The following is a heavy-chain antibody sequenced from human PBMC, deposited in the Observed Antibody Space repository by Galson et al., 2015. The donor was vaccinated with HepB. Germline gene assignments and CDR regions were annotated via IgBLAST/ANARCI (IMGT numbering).Heavy chain of an antibody. CDR1: GFTFRSFP. Sequence: SLRLSCAASGFTFRSFPMHWVRQAPGKGLEWVAGVSNDGSNRYYADSVKGRFTISRDTSKNTVSLQMNILRTEDTAVYHCARPPRYCNGVSCYGGFDYWGQGTLVTVSS. CDR2: VSNDGSNR. CDR3: ARPPRYCNGVSCYGGFDY. J-gene: IGHJ4*02. V-gene: IGHV3-30*04. D-gene: IGHD2-15*01.